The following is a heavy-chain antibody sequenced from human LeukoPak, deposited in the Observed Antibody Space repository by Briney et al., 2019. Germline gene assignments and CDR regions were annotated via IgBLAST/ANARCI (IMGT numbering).Heavy chain of an antibody. CDR3: ARARMAYYYDSSGSRLLHYGMDV. J-gene: IGHJ6*02. CDR1: GGTFISYA. D-gene: IGHD3-22*01. CDR2: IIPIFGTA. Sequence: ASVKVSCKASGGTFISYAISWVRQAPGQGLEWMGGIIPIFGTANYAQKFQGRVTITADESTSTAYMELSSLRSEDTAVYYCARARMAYYYDSSGSRLLHYGMDVWGQGTTVTVSS. V-gene: IGHV1-69*13.